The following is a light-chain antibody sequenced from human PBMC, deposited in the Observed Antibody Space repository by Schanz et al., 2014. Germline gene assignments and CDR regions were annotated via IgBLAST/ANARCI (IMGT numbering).Light chain of an antibody. CDR1: QSISSY. V-gene: IGKV3-20*01. J-gene: IGKJ1*01. CDR3: QHYGTSPGT. Sequence: EIVLTQSPVTLSLSPGERATLSCRASQSISSYLAWYQQKPGQAPRLLIYGASNRATGIATRFSGSGFGTDFTLTINSVEPEDFAVYYCQHYGTSPGTFGRGTKVEV. CDR2: GAS.